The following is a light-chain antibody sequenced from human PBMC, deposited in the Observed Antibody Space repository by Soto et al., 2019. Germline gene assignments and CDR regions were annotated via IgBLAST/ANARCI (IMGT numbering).Light chain of an antibody. J-gene: IGKJ2*01. CDR3: QQVNSYPFT. V-gene: IGKV1-13*02. Sequence: AIQLTQSPSSLAASTGDRVTITCRASQGIASGLAWYQQKPGKAPKLLIQDASSLESGVPSRFSGSGSGTDFTLTISRLQPEDFATYHCQQVNSYPFTFGGGTKLEI. CDR1: QGIASG. CDR2: DAS.